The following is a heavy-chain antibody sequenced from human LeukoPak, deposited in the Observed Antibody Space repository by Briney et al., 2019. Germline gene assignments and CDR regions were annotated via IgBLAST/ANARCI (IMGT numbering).Heavy chain of an antibody. CDR2: ISGSGTST. Sequence: GGSLRLSCAASGFTFNSHAMSWVRQAPGKGLERVSSISGSGTSTYSADSVKDRFTISRDNSKNTVYLQMNSLRAEDTAIYYCAKKKIGSYYFDNWGQGTLVTVSS. J-gene: IGHJ4*02. D-gene: IGHD1-26*01. CDR1: GFTFNSHA. V-gene: IGHV3-23*01. CDR3: AKKKIGSYYFDN.